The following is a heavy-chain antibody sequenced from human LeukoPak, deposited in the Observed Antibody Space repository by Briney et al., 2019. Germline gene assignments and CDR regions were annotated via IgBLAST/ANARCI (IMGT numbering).Heavy chain of an antibody. J-gene: IGHJ2*01. D-gene: IGHD6-19*01. V-gene: IGHV3-30-3*01. CDR3: VGGPGWVLDL. CDR1: GFTFSNAW. CDR2: ISYDGDNK. Sequence: GGSLRLSCAASGFTFSNAWMNWVRQAPGKGLEWVAVISYDGDNKYYADSVKGRFTISRDNAKNSVYLQMNGLKAEDTAVYHCVGGPGWVLDLWGRGTLVTVSS.